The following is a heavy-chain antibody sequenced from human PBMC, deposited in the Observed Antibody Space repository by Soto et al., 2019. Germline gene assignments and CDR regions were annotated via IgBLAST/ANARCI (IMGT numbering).Heavy chain of an antibody. Sequence: QVQLVESGGGVVQPGRSLRLSCAASGFTFSSYAMHWVRQAPGKGLEWVAVISDDGSNKYYADSVKGRFTISRDNSKNTLYLQMNSLRAEDTAVYYCARSNDIVGTPLDYWGQGTLVTVSS. D-gene: IGHD5-12*01. CDR2: ISDDGSNK. V-gene: IGHV3-30-3*01. J-gene: IGHJ4*02. CDR1: GFTFSSYA. CDR3: ARSNDIVGTPLDY.